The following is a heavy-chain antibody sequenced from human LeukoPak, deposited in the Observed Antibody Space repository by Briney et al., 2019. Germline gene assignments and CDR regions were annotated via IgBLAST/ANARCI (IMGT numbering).Heavy chain of an antibody. Sequence: GGSLRLSCAASGFTFSDYYMNWVRQAPGKGLEWVSYISSSGSTIYYADSVKGRFTISRDNAKNSLYLQMNSLRAEDTAVYYCARERGEGYYYDSSGYRYYFDYWGQGTLVTVSS. CDR2: ISSSGSTI. J-gene: IGHJ4*02. CDR3: ARERGEGYYYDSSGYRYYFDY. V-gene: IGHV3-11*04. CDR1: GFTFSDYY. D-gene: IGHD3-22*01.